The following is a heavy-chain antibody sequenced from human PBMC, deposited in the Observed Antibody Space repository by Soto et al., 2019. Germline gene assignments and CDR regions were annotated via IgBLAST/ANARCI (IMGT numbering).Heavy chain of an antibody. CDR1: GYSFTSWY. J-gene: IGHJ4*02. D-gene: IGHD3-10*01. CDR3: TRGYASGSSGRFDY. V-gene: IGHV1-46*04. Sequence: GASVQVSCKASGYSFTSWYMHWVRQAPGQGLEWMGRIDPSGGGTSYAEKLHGRVTMTRDTSTSTVYMELSSLRSEDTAVDYCTRGYASGSSGRFDYWGQGTPVTVSS. CDR2: IDPSGGGT.